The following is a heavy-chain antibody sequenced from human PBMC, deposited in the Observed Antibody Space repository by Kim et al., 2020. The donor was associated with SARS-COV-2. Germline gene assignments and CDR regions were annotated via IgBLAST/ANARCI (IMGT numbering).Heavy chain of an antibody. CDR2: ISWNSGSI. CDR3: ARAGTRRSYLFDY. V-gene: IGHV3-9*01. J-gene: IGHJ4*02. CDR1: GFTFDDYA. D-gene: IGHD1-1*01. Sequence: GGSLRLSCAASGFTFDDYAMHWVRQAPGKGLEWVSGISWNSGSIGYADSVKGRFTISRDNAKNSLYLQMNSLRAEDTALYYCARAGTRRSYLFDYWGQGTLVTVSS.